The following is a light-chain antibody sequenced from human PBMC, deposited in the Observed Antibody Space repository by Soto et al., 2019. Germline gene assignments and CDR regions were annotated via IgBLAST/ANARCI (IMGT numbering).Light chain of an antibody. V-gene: IGKV3-20*01. CDR1: QSVSSNY. Sequence: IVLTQSPGTLSLSPGERATLSCRATQSVSSNYLSWYQQKAGQAPRLLIYGASSRATGFADRFSGSGSGTDFTLTISRREPEDVAVYYCQQYGRSPLTFGQGTRLEIK. CDR3: QQYGRSPLT. J-gene: IGKJ5*01. CDR2: GAS.